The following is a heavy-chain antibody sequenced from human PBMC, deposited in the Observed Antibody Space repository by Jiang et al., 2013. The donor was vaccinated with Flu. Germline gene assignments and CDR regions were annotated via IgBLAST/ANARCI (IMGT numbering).Heavy chain of an antibody. Sequence: VKPSETLSLTCTVSGGSISSSSYYWGWIRQPPGKGLEWIGSIYYSGSTYYNPSLKSRVTISVDTSKNQFSLKLSSVTAADTAVYYCARSSQKDIVVVPAAKYNWFDPWGQGTLVTVSS. D-gene: IGHD2-2*01. CDR2: IYYSGST. CDR3: ARSSQKDIVVVPAAKYNWFDP. J-gene: IGHJ5*02. CDR1: GGSISSSSYY. V-gene: IGHV4-39*01.